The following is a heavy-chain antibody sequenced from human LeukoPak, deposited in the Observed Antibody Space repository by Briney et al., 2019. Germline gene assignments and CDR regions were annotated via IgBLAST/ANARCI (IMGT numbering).Heavy chain of an antibody. CDR2: ISSSGGST. CDR1: GFTFSSYA. J-gene: IGHJ6*03. D-gene: IGHD1-26*01. Sequence: GGSLRLSCAASGFTFSSYAMHWVRQAPGKGLDYVSAISSSGGSTYYANSVKGRFTISRDNSKNTLYLQMGSLRTEDMAVYYCARNYYAPDYYYMDVWGKGTTVTISS. V-gene: IGHV3-64*01. CDR3: ARNYYAPDYYYMDV.